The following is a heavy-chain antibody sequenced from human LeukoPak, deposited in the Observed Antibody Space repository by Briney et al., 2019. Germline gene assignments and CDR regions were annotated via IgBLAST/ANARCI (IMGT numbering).Heavy chain of an antibody. J-gene: IGHJ3*02. CDR2: MNPNSGST. CDR1: GYTFTSYD. D-gene: IGHD3-10*01. Sequence: ASVKVSCKASGYTFTSYDINWVRQATGQGLEWMGWMNPNSGSTGYAQKFQGRVTMTRNTSISTAYMELSSLRSEDTAVYYCARGSSEFDAFDIWGQGTMVTVSS. CDR3: ARGSSEFDAFDI. V-gene: IGHV1-8*01.